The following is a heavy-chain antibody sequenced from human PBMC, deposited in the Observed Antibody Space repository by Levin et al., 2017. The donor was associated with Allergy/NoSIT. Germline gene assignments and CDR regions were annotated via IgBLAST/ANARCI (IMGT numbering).Heavy chain of an antibody. J-gene: IGHJ4*02. D-gene: IGHD3-10*01. Sequence: SVKVSCQTSGITFLASAVPWVRQARGQRLEWIGWIVVGSDNTDYAQNFQDRVTITRDMSTSTAYMELRSLKSEDTAVYFCAAMVQGGYFAYWGQGTLVTVSS. CDR1: GITFLASA. CDR2: IVVGSDNT. CDR3: AAMVQGGYFAY. V-gene: IGHV1-58*01.